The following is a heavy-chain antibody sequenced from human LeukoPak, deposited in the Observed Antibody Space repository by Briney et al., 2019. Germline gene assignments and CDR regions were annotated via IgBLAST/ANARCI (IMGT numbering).Heavy chain of an antibody. CDR2: IKYDGSEK. J-gene: IGHJ5*02. V-gene: IGHV3-7*01. CDR3: ARDHQVRSRWFDP. CDR1: GFSFSSSYW. Sequence: GGSLRLSCVASGFSFSSSYWMHWVRQAPGKGPEWLASIKYDGSEKFYADSVKGRFTISRDNAKNSLYLEMNNLRAEDTAVYFCARDHQVRSRWFDPWGQGTLVTVSS.